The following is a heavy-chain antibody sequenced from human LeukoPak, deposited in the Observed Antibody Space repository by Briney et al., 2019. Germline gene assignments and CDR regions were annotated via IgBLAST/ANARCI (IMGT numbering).Heavy chain of an antibody. J-gene: IGHJ4*02. D-gene: IGHD5-18*01. V-gene: IGHV4-4*07. CDR2: MYTSGST. CDR3: AREGGGYGYANCFDY. Sequence: SETLSLTCTVSSGSLSSYSWSWIRQPAGKGLEWIGRMYTSGSTNYNPSLKSRVTMSVDTSKNQFSLKLTSVTAADTAVYYCAREGGGYGYANCFDYWGQGTLVTVSS. CDR1: SGSLSSYS.